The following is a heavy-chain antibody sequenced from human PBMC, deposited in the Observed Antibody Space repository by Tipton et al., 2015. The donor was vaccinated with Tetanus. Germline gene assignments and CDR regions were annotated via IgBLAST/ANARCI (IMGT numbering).Heavy chain of an antibody. J-gene: IGHJ4*02. Sequence: QSGAEVKKPGSSVKVSCKASGGTFTSYAFSWVRQAPGQGLEWMGGILPIFGTTKYAQKFQGRVTITADKSTSTVYMELSSLRSEGTAVYYCARDYDGSEPFDYWGQGSLLTVSS. D-gene: IGHD3-10*01. CDR2: ILPIFGTT. CDR3: ARDYDGSEPFDY. V-gene: IGHV1-69*06. CDR1: GGTFTSYA.